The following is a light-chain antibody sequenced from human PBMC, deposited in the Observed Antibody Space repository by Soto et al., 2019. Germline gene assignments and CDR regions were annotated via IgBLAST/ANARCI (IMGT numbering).Light chain of an antibody. Sequence: QSVLTQPPSASGTPGQRVAISCSGSSSNIGSNTVNWYQQLPGTAPKLLIYSDNLRPSGVPDRFSGSKSGASASLAISGLQSEDEADYYCSAWHDSLNGYVFASGTKVTVL. V-gene: IGLV1-44*01. J-gene: IGLJ1*01. CDR3: SAWHDSLNGYV. CDR2: SDN. CDR1: SSNIGSNT.